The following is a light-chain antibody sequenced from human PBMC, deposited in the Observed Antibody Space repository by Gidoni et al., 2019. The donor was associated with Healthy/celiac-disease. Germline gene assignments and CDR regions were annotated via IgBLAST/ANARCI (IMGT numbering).Light chain of an antibody. J-gene: IGKJ4*01. CDR1: QSVSSY. Sequence: EIVMTQTPAPLSVPPGERATLSCRASQSVSSYLAWYQQKPGQAPKLLISGASPRATGIPARFSGSGSGTEFTLTISSLQSEDFAVYYCQQYNSWPLTFGGGTKVEIK. CDR3: QQYNSWPLT. CDR2: GAS. V-gene: IGKV3-15*01.